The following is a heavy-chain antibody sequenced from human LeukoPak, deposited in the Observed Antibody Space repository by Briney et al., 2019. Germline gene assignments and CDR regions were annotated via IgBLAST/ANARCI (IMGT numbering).Heavy chain of an antibody. J-gene: IGHJ4*02. D-gene: IGHD5-18*01. V-gene: IGHV3-30*18. CDR3: AKDSRVIQLWSSLPGY. CDR1: GFTFSSYG. CDR2: ISYDGSNK. Sequence: PGRSLRLSCAASGFTFSSYGMHWVRQAPGKGLEWVAVISYDGSNKYYADSVKGRFTISRDNSKNTLYLQMSSLRAEDTAVYYCAKDSRVIQLWSSLPGYWGQGTQVTVSS.